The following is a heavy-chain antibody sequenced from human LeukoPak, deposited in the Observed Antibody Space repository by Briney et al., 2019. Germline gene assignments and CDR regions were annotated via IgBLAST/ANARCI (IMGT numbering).Heavy chain of an antibody. CDR2: ISAYNGNT. CDR3: ARGGNWNYIQDPYYMDV. D-gene: IGHD1-7*01. CDR1: GYTFTSYG. Sequence: ASVKVSCKASGYTFTSYGISWVRPAPGQGLEWMGWISAYNGNTNYAQKLQGRVTMTTDTSTSTAYMELRSLRSDDTAVYYCARGGNWNYIQDPYYMDVWGKGTTVTVSS. V-gene: IGHV1-18*01. J-gene: IGHJ6*03.